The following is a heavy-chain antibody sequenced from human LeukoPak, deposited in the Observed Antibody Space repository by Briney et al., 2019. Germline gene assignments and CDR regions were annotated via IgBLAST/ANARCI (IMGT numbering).Heavy chain of an antibody. D-gene: IGHD3-3*01. CDR1: GFTFSSYS. Sequence: GGSLRLSCAASGFTFSSYSMTWVRQAPGKGLEWVSSISSSSSYIYYADSVKGRFTISRDNAKNSLYLQMNSLRAGDTAVYYCARVSEGDINYDFWSGYPTLLDYWGQGTLVTVSS. CDR2: ISSSSSYI. CDR3: ARVSEGDINYDFWSGYPTLLDY. J-gene: IGHJ4*02. V-gene: IGHV3-21*01.